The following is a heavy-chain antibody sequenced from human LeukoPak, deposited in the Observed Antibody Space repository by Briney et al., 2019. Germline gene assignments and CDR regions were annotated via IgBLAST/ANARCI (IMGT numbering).Heavy chain of an antibody. V-gene: IGHV1-69*02. CDR2: IIPILGIA. CDR3: ASGSRDGNYYYYMDV. D-gene: IGHD2-15*01. CDR1: GGTFSSYT. Sequence: SVKVSCKASGGTFSSYTISWVRQAPGQGLEWMGRIIPILGIANYAQKFQGRVTITTDESTSTAYMELSSLRSEDTAVYYCASGSRDGNYYYYMDVWGKGTTVTVSS. J-gene: IGHJ6*03.